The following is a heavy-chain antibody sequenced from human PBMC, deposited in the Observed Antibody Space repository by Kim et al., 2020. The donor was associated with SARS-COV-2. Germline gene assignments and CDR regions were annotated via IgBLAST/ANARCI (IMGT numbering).Heavy chain of an antibody. CDR3: ARGVAAAGRWYFDL. D-gene: IGHD6-13*01. V-gene: IGHV4-31*02. J-gene: IGHJ2*01. Sequence: NPSLKSRVTISVDTSKNQFSLKLSSVTAADPAVYYCARGVAAAGRWYFDLWGRGTLVTVSS.